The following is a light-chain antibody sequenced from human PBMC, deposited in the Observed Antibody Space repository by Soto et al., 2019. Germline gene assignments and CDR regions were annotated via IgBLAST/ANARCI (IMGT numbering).Light chain of an antibody. CDR2: GAS. J-gene: IGKJ1*01. CDR1: QSVSNNY. CDR3: QQYGSSGT. Sequence: DILVTQSPATLSVSPGERAPLSCRASQSVSNNYLAWYQQQPGRAPRLLICGASNRATSIPDRFSGSGSGTDFTLTISRLEPEDFAVYYCQQYGSSGTFGQGTKVDI. V-gene: IGKV3-20*01.